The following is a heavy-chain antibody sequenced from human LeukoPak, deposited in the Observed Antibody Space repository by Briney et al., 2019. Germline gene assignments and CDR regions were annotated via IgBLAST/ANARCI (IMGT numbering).Heavy chain of an antibody. J-gene: IGHJ4*02. D-gene: IGHD1-26*01. CDR2: IYYSGST. CDR3: ARSLYSGSYYPFDY. V-gene: IGHV4-59*01. CDR1: GGSISSYY. Sequence: PSETLSLTCTVSGGSISSYYWSWIRQPPGKGLEWIGYIYYSGSTNYNPSLKSRVTISVDTSKNQFSLKLSSVTAADTAVYYCARSLYSGSYYPFDYWGQGTLVTVSS.